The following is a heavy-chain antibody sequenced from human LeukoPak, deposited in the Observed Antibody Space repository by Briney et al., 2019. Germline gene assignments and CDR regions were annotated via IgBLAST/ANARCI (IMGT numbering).Heavy chain of an antibody. V-gene: IGHV3-74*01. CDR3: ARGWESGAFDI. CDR2: INSDGSTT. Sequence: GGSLRLSCAASGFTFSSYWRHWVRQAPGKRLVWVSRINSDGSTTNYADSVKGRFTISRDNARNTLYLQMNSLRGEDTAVYYCARGWESGAFDIWGQGTMVTVSS. J-gene: IGHJ3*02. CDR1: GFTFSSYW. D-gene: IGHD1-26*01.